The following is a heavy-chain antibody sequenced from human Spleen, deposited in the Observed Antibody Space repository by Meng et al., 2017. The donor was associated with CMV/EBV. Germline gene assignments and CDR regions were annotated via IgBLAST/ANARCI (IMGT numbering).Heavy chain of an antibody. CDR2: IIPIFGTA. J-gene: IGHJ3*02. CDR3: ARGVKSDLDAFDI. V-gene: IGHV1-69*05. D-gene: IGHD3-22*01. Sequence: PVKFSCKASGGTFSSYAISWVRQAPGQGPEWMGGIIPIFGTANYAQKFQGRVTITTDESTSTAYMELSSLRSEDTAVYYCARGVKSDLDAFDIWGQGTMVTVSS. CDR1: GGTFSSYA.